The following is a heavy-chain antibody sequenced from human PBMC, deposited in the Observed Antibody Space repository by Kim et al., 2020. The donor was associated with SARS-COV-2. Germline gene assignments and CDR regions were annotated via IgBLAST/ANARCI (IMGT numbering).Heavy chain of an antibody. CDR1: GYTFTSYG. D-gene: IGHD6-13*01. J-gene: IGHJ2*01. Sequence: ASVKVSCKASGYTFTSYGISWVRQAPGQGLEWMGWISAYNGNTNYAQKLQGRVTMTTDTSTSTAYMELRSLRSDDTAVYYCARMMGVGQQLASNWYFDLWGRGTLVTVSS. CDR3: ARMMGVGQQLASNWYFDL. V-gene: IGHV1-18*01. CDR2: ISAYNGNT.